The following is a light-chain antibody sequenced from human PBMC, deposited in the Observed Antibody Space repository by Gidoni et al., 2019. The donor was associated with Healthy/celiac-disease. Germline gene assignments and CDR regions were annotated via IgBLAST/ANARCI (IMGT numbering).Light chain of an antibody. CDR3: QQRSNWPPVT. V-gene: IGKV3-11*01. CDR2: DAS. Sequence: EIVFTQSPATLSLSPGERATLSCRASQSVSSYLAWYQQKPGQAPRLLIYDASNRATGIPARFRGSGSGTDFTLTISSLEPEDFAVYYCQQRSNWPPVTFGGGTKVEIK. CDR1: QSVSSY. J-gene: IGKJ4*01.